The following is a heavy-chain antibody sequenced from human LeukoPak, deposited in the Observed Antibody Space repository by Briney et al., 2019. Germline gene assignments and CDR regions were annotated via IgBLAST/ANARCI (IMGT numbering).Heavy chain of an antibody. V-gene: IGHV1-8*01. J-gene: IGHJ5*02. CDR2: MNPNSGNT. CDR3: ARGTITMVRGLIIRFNWFDP. Sequence: ASVKVSCKASGYTFTSYDINWVRQATGQGLEWMGWMNPNSGNTGSAQKFQGRVTMTRNTSISTAYMELSSLRSEDTAVYYCARGTITMVRGLIIRFNWFDPWGQGTLVTVSS. CDR1: GYTFTSYD. D-gene: IGHD3-10*01.